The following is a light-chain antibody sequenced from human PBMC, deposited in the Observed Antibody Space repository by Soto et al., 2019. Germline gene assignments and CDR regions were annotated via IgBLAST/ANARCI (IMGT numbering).Light chain of an antibody. CDR3: HQDDDSPRT. Sequence: EIVLTQSPGTLSLSPGERATLSCRASQSLNTNYLAWYQQKPGQAPRLLIYGASSRATDIPDRFSGSGSGTDFTLTISRLEPEDFAVYYCHQDDDSPRTLGQGTKVDI. J-gene: IGKJ1*01. CDR2: GAS. CDR1: QSLNTNY. V-gene: IGKV3-20*01.